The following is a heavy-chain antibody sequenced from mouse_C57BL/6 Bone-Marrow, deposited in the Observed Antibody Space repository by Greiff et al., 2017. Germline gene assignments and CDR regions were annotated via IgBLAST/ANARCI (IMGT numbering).Heavy chain of an antibody. CDR2: INPGSGGT. CDR3: ARSNSYFDY. CDR1: GYAFTNYL. V-gene: IGHV1-54*01. J-gene: IGHJ2*01. Sequence: VQLQQSGAELVRPGTSVKVSCKASGYAFTNYLIEWVKQRPGQGLEWIGVINPGSGGTNYNEKFKGKATLTADKSSSTAYMQLSSLTSEDSAVYFCARSNSYFDYGGQGTTLTVAS.